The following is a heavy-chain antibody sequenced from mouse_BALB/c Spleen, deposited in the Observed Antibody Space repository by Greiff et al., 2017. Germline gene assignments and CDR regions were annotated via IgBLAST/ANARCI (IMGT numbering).Heavy chain of an antibody. J-gene: IGHJ3*01. D-gene: IGHD2-14*01. V-gene: IGHV5-12-1*01. CDR2: ISSGGGST. CDR3: ARHVQVSAWFAY. Sequence: EVQGVESGGGLVKPGGSLKLSCAASGFAFSSYDMSWVRQTPEKRLEWVAYISSGGGSTYYPDTVKGRFTISRDNAKNTLYLQMSSLKSEDTAMYYCARHVQVSAWFAYWGQGTLVTVSA. CDR1: GFAFSSYD.